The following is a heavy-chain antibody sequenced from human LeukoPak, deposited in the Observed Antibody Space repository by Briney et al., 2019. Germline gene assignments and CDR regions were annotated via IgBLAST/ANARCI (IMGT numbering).Heavy chain of an antibody. V-gene: IGHV1-8*01. D-gene: IGHD4-17*01. CDR3: ARGRDYNFDY. CDR2: MNPKRGNT. J-gene: IGHJ4*02. CDR1: RYTFTSYD. Sequence: ASVKVSRKAPRYTFTSYDINWGRQATGQGLEWMGWMNPKRGNTGYAQKFQGRVTMTRNTSISTAYMELSSLRSEGTAVYYCARGRDYNFDYWGQGTLVTVSS.